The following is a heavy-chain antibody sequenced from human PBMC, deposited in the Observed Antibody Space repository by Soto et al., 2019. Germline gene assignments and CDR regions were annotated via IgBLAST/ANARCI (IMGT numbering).Heavy chain of an antibody. CDR3: WRNNGDDSTNF. D-gene: IGHD3-22*01. Sequence: ASLKVSCKASGYTFTSYGLNWVRRAPGQGLEWMGRIASNDGSTVSAQSFQGRLTLTRDTFTNTAYLELGALTSDDTGLYFCWRNNGDDSTNFGGQGTLATVSS. J-gene: IGHJ4*02. CDR1: GYTFTSYG. CDR2: IASNDGST. V-gene: IGHV1-18*04.